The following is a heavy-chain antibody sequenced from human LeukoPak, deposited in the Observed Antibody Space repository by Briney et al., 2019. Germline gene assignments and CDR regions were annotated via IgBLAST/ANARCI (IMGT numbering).Heavy chain of an antibody. V-gene: IGHV4-34*01. D-gene: IGHD3-3*01. CDR3: AGGRAAAYYDFWSGYSIDY. J-gene: IGHJ4*02. CDR2: INHSGST. Sequence: SETLSLTCAVYGGSFSGYYWSWIRQPPGEGLEWIGEINHSGSTNYNPSLKSRVTISVDTSKNQFSLKLSSVTAADTAVYYCAGGRAAAYYDFWSGYSIDYWGQGTLVTVSS. CDR1: GGSFSGYY.